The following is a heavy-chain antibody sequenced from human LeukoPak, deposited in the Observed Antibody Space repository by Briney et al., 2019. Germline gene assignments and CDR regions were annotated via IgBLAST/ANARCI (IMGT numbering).Heavy chain of an antibody. V-gene: IGHV3-43D*04. CDR2: ISWDGGST. CDR3: AKEGSYGFDY. CDR1: GFTFDDYA. J-gene: IGHJ4*02. Sequence: GSLRLSCAASGFTFDDYAMHWVRQAPGKGLEWVSLISWDGGSTYYADSVKGRFTISRDNSKNTLYLQMNSLRAEDTAVYYCAKEGSYGFDYWGQGTLVTVSS. D-gene: IGHD5-18*01.